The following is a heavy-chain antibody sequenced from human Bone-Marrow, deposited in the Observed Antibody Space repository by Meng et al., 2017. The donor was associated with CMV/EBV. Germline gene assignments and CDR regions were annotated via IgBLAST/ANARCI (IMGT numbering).Heavy chain of an antibody. CDR1: GYSISSGYY. CDR3: ARLSSNYYDSSGRNWFDP. Sequence: SETLSLTCTVSGYSISSGYYWGWIRQPPGKGLEWIGSIYHSGSTYYNPSLKSRVTISVDTSKNQFSLKLSSVTAADTAVYYCARLSSNYYDSSGRNWFDPWGQGTLVTVSS. V-gene: IGHV4-38-2*02. CDR2: IYHSGST. J-gene: IGHJ5*02. D-gene: IGHD3-22*01.